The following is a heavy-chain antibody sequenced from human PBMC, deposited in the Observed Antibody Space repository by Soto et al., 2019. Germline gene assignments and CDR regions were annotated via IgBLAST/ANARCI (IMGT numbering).Heavy chain of an antibody. CDR2: IHYSGST. V-gene: IGHV4-59*01. D-gene: IGHD2-15*01. CDR3: ARSGCSAGSCYPLSWFDP. Sequence: QVQLQESGPGLVKPSATLSLTCTVSGGSISGYYWSWIWQPQGKGLEWIGYIHYSGSTNYNPSLKSRVTISVDTSKNQFSLKLSSVTAADTAVYHCARSGCSAGSCYPLSWFDPWGQGTLVTVSS. J-gene: IGHJ5*02. CDR1: GGSISGYY.